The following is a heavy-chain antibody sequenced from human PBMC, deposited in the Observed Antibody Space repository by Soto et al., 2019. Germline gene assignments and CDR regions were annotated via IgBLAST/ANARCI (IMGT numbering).Heavy chain of an antibody. CDR1: GGSISTSNW. Sequence: SETLSLTCAVSGGSISTSNWWSWVRQPPGKGLEWIGEVYRTGSTNYNPSLESRVIVSVDKSKNQFSLKLTSVTAADTSVYYCAKEGGLSGSYYISSSYYFDYWGQGTLVTVSS. D-gene: IGHD1-26*01. CDR2: VYRTGST. J-gene: IGHJ4*02. V-gene: IGHV4-4*02. CDR3: AKEGGLSGSYYISSSYYFDY.